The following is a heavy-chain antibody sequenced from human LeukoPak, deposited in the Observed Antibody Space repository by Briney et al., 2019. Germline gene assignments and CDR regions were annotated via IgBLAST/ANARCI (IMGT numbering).Heavy chain of an antibody. CDR1: GGSIAGSSDY. J-gene: IGHJ4*02. Sequence: SETLSLTCSVSGGSIAGSSDYWGWIRQPPGKGLEWIGSVYYTGITDYNPSLKSRATIFVDTSENKFSLNLTSVTAADTAVYYCARRSIAAAVDYWGRATLVTVS. CDR3: ARRSIAAAVDY. CDR2: VYYTGIT. V-gene: IGHV4-39*01. D-gene: IGHD6-13*01.